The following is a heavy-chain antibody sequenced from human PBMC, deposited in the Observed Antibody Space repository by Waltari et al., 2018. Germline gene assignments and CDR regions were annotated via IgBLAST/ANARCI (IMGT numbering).Heavy chain of an antibody. J-gene: IGHJ5*02. CDR1: GGTFSSYA. D-gene: IGHD4-17*01. Sequence: QVQLVQSGAEVKKPGSSVKVSCKASGGTFSSYAISWVRQAPGQGLEWMGGIIPILGIANYAQKFQGRGTITADESTSTAYMELSSLRSEDTAVYYCARDFSFVHGDGGGWFDPWGQGTLVTVSS. CDR3: ARDFSFVHGDGGGWFDP. CDR2: IIPILGIA. V-gene: IGHV1-69*04.